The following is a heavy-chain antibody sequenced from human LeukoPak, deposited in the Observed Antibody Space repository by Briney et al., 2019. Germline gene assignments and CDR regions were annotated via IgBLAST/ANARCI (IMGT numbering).Heavy chain of an antibody. D-gene: IGHD3-10*01. J-gene: IGHJ4*02. CDR2: IISSSSYI. Sequence: GGSLTLSCAASGFTFSSYSMNWVRQAPGKGLEWVSSIISSSSYIYYADSGKGRFTIYRDNAKNSLYLQMNSLRDEDTAVYYCARVRITMLRGVISGISYWGRGTLVTVSS. V-gene: IGHV3-21*01. CDR3: ARVRITMLRGVISGISY. CDR1: GFTFSSYS.